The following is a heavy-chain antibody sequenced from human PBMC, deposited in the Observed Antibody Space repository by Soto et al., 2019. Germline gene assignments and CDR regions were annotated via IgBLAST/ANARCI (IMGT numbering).Heavy chain of an antibody. CDR1: GGSISSYY. J-gene: IGHJ2*01. V-gene: IGHV4-59*01. CDR2: IYYSGST. D-gene: IGHD4-17*01. Sequence: SETLSLTCTVSGGSISSYYWSWIRQPPGKGLEWIGYIYYSGSTNYNPSLKSRVTISVDTSKNQFSLKLSSVTAADTAVYYCAGRLRPWYFDLWGRGTLVTVSS. CDR3: AGRLRPWYFDL.